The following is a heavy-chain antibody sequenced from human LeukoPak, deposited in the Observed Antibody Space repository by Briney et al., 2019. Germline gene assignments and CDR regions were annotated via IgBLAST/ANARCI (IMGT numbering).Heavy chain of an antibody. Sequence: GRSLRLSCAASGFTFSNAWMSWVRQAPGKGLEWVGRIKSKTDGGTTDYAAPVKGRFTISRDDSKNTLYLQMNSLKTEDTAVYYCTTEIGYCTNGVCLNWFDPWGQGTLVTVSS. V-gene: IGHV3-15*01. J-gene: IGHJ5*02. CDR3: TTEIGYCTNGVCLNWFDP. CDR1: GFTFSNAW. D-gene: IGHD2-8*01. CDR2: IKSKTDGGTT.